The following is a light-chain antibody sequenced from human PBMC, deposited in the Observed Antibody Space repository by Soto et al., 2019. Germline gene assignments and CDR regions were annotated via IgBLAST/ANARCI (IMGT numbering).Light chain of an antibody. CDR2: SNN. CDR3: AAWDDSLGYV. Sequence: QSVLTQPPSASGTPGQWVTISCSGSSSNIGSNTVNWYQQLPGTAPKLLIYSNNQRPSGVPDRFSGSKSGTSASLAISGLQSEDEADYYCAAWDDSLGYVFGTGTKVTVL. J-gene: IGLJ1*01. V-gene: IGLV1-44*01. CDR1: SSNIGSNT.